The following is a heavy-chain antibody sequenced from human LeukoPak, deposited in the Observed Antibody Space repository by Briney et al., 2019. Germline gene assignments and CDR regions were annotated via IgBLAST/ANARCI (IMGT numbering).Heavy chain of an antibody. CDR1: GGSISSSSYY. D-gene: IGHD3-10*01. J-gene: IGHJ4*02. Sequence: SETLSLTFTVSGGSISSSSYYWGWIRQPPGKGLEWIGSIYYSGSTYYNPSLKGRVTISVDTSKNQFPLKLSSVCAADTAVYYCARFPGSGSYYSGVDYWGQGTLVTVSS. CDR2: IYYSGST. V-gene: IGHV4-39*06. CDR3: ARFPGSGSYYSGVDY.